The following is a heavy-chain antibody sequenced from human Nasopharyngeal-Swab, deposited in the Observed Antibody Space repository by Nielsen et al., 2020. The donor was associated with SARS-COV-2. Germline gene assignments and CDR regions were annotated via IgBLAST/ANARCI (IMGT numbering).Heavy chain of an antibody. D-gene: IGHD1-26*01. Sequence: CAVSGGSISSGGYSWSWIRQPPGKGLEWIGYIYHSGSTYYNPSLKSRVTISVDRSKNQFSLKLSSVTAADTAVYYCAREGNSGFDYWGQGTLVTVSS. CDR1: GGSISSGGYS. J-gene: IGHJ4*02. CDR2: IYHSGST. V-gene: IGHV4-30-2*01. CDR3: AREGNSGFDY.